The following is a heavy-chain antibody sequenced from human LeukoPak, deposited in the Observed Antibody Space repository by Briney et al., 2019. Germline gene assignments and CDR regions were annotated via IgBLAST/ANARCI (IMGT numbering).Heavy chain of an antibody. D-gene: IGHD2-21*02. Sequence: SETLSLTCTVSGGSISSGIYYWSWIRQPAGKGLEWIGRIYSSGSTNYNPSLKSRVTISVDTSKNQFSLKLSSVTAADTAVDYCARGGYCGGDCYFYYWGQGTLVTVSS. CDR1: GGSISSGIYY. V-gene: IGHV4-61*02. CDR2: IYSSGST. CDR3: ARGGYCGGDCYFYY. J-gene: IGHJ4*02.